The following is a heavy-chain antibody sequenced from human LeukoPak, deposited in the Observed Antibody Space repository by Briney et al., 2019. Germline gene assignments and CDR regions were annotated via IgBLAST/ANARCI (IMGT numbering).Heavy chain of an antibody. CDR1: GGTFSSYA. CDR3: ARDSSSVRGWFDP. Sequence: SVKVSCKASGGTFSSYAISWVRQAPGQGLEWMGGIIPIFGTANYAQKFQGRVTITTGESTSTAYMELSSLRSEDTAVYYCARDSSSVRGWFDPWGQGTLVTVSS. J-gene: IGHJ5*02. V-gene: IGHV1-69*05. CDR2: IIPIFGTA. D-gene: IGHD6-13*01.